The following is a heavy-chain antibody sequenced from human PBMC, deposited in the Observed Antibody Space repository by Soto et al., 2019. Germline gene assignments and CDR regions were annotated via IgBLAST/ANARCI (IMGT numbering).Heavy chain of an antibody. V-gene: IGHV1-2*02. CDR3: ATKLGFTWLTYFEL. CDR1: GYKFTDHR. CDR2: IAPNNGNT. J-gene: IGHJ2*01. Sequence: QVQLVQSGAEVRKPGASVKVSCQTSGYKFTDHRIHWVRQAPGQGLEWMGWIAPNNGNTHYVPKFKGGVTMTSDPSASTAHMELAELSSDDTAGYYCATKLGFTWLTYFELLGRGTLVTVSS. D-gene: IGHD3-22*01.